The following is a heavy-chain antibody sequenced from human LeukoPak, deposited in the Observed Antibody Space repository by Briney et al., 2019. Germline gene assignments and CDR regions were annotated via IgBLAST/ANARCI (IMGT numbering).Heavy chain of an antibody. CDR1: GFIFSDHW. CDR3: VRERNNFWSGHHSIFDS. CDR2: INNDGSST. D-gene: IGHD3-3*01. V-gene: IGHV3-74*01. J-gene: IGHJ4*02. Sequence: PGGSLRLSCAASGFIFSDHWMHWVRQAPGKGLVWLSRINNDGSSTIYADSVKGRFTFSRDNAENMLFLEMSSLRVEDTAVYYCVRERNNFWSGHHSIFDSWGQGTLVTVSS.